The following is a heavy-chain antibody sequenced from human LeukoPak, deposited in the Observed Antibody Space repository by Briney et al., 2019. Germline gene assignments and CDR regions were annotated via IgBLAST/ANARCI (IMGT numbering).Heavy chain of an antibody. Sequence: GRSLRLSCAASGFTFSSYGMHWVRQAPGKGLEWVAVISYDGSNKYYADSVEGRFTISRDNSKNTLYLQMNSLRAEDTAVYYCASFDYWGQGTLVTVSS. J-gene: IGHJ4*02. CDR3: ASFDY. V-gene: IGHV3-30*03. CDR1: GFTFSSYG. CDR2: ISYDGSNK.